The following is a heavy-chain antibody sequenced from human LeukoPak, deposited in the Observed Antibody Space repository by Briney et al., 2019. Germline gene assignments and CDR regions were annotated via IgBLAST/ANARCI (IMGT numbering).Heavy chain of an antibody. V-gene: IGHV3-23*01. CDR3: AKREGSSWSNFDY. Sequence: GGSLRLSCAASGFTFGSYVMNWVRQAPGKGLEWVSTISGGGTYYADSVKGRFTISRDNSKNTLYLQMNSLRAEDTAVYYCAKREGSSWSNFDYWGQGTLVTVSS. CDR2: ISGGGT. CDR1: GFTFGSYV. J-gene: IGHJ4*02. D-gene: IGHD6-13*01.